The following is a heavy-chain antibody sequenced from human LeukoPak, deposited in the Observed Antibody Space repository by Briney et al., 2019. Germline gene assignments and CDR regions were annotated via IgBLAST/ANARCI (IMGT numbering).Heavy chain of an antibody. Sequence: GGSLRLSCAASGYTFSDHYMDWVRQAPGKGLEWVGRTRNKANSYTTEYAASVKGRFTISRDDSKNSLYLQMNSLKTEDTAVYYCARDLGKVGALDYWGQGTLVTVSS. CDR3: ARDLGKVGALDY. D-gene: IGHD1-26*01. V-gene: IGHV3-72*01. J-gene: IGHJ4*02. CDR2: TRNKANSYTT. CDR1: GYTFSDHY.